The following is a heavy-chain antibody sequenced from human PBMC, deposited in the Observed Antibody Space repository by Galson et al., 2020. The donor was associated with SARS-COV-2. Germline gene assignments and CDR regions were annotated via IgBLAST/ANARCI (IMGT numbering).Heavy chain of an antibody. J-gene: IGHJ4*02. CDR3: ARGGYSYGYSYVDY. V-gene: IGHV5-10-1*01. CDR1: GYSFANYW. Sequence: HGESLKISCKGSGYSFANYWINWVRQMPGKGLEWMGRIDPSDSYANYSPSFQGHVTISADKSISTAYLQWSSLKASDTAIYYCARGGYSYGYSYVDYWGQGTLVTVSS. CDR2: IDPSDSYA. D-gene: IGHD5-18*01.